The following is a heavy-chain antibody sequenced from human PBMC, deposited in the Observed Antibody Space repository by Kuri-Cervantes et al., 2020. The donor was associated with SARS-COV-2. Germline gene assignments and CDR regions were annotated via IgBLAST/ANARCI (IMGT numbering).Heavy chain of an antibody. CDR3: ARNHSMDV. V-gene: IGHV3-33*08. J-gene: IGHJ6*03. CDR2: IWYDGRNT. Sequence: GGSLRLSCASSGFTFSDYGMHWVRQAPGKGLEWVAVIWYDGRNTYYTGSVKGRFTISRDNSKNMLYLEVNSLRAEDTAVYYCARNHSMDVWGTGTAVTVSS. CDR1: GFTFSDYG.